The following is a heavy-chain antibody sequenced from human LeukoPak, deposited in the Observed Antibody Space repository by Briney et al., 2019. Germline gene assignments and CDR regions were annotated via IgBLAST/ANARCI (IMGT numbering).Heavy chain of an antibody. CDR2: IKQDGSDK. CDR3: ARNGFVWASGIDYGWFDS. Sequence: PGGSLRLSCAASGFTFSSYWMSWVRQAPGKGLEWVANIKQDGSDKSYVASVRGRFAVARDTAKNLLYLQMNNLRAEDTAVYYCARNGFVWASGIDYGWFDSWGQGTLVTVSS. V-gene: IGHV3-7*05. D-gene: IGHD4-17*01. CDR1: GFTFSSYW. J-gene: IGHJ5*01.